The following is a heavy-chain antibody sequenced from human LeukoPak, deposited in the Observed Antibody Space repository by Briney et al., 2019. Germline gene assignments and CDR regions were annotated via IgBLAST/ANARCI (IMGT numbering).Heavy chain of an antibody. J-gene: IGHJ3*02. CDR1: GGTFSSYA. V-gene: IGHV1-46*03. CDR2: INPSGGST. Sequence: GASVKVSCKASGGTFSSYAISWVRQAPGQGLEWMGIINPSGGSTSYAQKFQGRVTMTRDSSTSTVYMELSSLRSEDTAVYYCARNLDQTYYYDNSGYSFSAFDIWGQGTMVTVSS. D-gene: IGHD3-22*01. CDR3: ARNLDQTYYYDNSGYSFSAFDI.